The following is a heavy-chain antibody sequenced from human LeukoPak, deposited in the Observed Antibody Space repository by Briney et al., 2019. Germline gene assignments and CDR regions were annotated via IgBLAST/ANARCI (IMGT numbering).Heavy chain of an antibody. D-gene: IGHD3-22*01. CDR1: GFTFDDYA. V-gene: IGHV3-9*01. CDR3: AKDIIKVYYYDTSGSFGAFDI. J-gene: IGHJ3*02. Sequence: GGSLRLSCAVSGFTFDDYAMHWVRQAPGKGLEWVSGISWNGDSIVYADSVRGRFTISRDNAKNSLYLQMNSLRPEDTAFYYCAKDIIKVYYYDTSGSFGAFDIWGQGTLVTVSS. CDR2: ISWNGDSI.